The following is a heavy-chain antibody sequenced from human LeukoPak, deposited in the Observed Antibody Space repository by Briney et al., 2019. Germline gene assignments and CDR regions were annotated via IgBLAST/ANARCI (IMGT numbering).Heavy chain of an antibody. CDR3: ATHFSSCYSPFDY. V-gene: IGHV3-11*06. Sequence: GGSLSLSVAASGFTFSDYYISWIRQAPGKGLEWVSYISSSSSYTNYADSVKGRFTISRDNAKNSLYLQMNSLRAEDTAVYYCATHFSSCYSPFDYWGQGTLVTVSS. D-gene: IGHD3-3*02. CDR1: GFTFSDYY. J-gene: IGHJ4*02. CDR2: ISSSSSYT.